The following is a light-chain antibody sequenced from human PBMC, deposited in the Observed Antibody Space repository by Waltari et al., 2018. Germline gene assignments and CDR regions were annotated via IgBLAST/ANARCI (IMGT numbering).Light chain of an antibody. CDR2: EVN. J-gene: IGLJ2*01. Sequence: QSALTQPPSASGSPGQSVTISCAGPNSDIGGSTSVPWYQQPPGRAPKLIIYEVNKRPSGVPDRFSGSKSDNTAYLTVSGLLAEDEADYYCSSHIGLNNFILFGGGTKLTVL. V-gene: IGLV2-8*01. CDR1: NSDIGGSTS. CDR3: SSHIGLNNFIL.